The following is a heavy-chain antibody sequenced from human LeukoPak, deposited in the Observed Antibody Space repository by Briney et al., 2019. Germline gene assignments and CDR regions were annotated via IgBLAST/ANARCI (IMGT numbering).Heavy chain of an antibody. Sequence: GGSLRLSCAASGFTFSSYGMHWVRQAPGKGLEWVAVISYDGSNKYYADSVKGRFTISRDNSKNTLHLQMNSLRAEDTAVYYCAQDGAWLRFDSWGQGTLVTVSS. CDR2: ISYDGSNK. D-gene: IGHD5-12*01. V-gene: IGHV3-30*18. J-gene: IGHJ4*02. CDR1: GFTFSSYG. CDR3: AQDGAWLRFDS.